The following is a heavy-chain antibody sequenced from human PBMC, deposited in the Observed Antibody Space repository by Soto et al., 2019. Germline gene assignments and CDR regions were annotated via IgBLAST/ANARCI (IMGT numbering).Heavy chain of an antibody. CDR3: ARLMMDRSWYFDWSDP. J-gene: IGHJ5*02. D-gene: IGHD6-13*01. Sequence: ETLSLTCTVSGASISTASYYWGWIRQAPGKGLEWIASVNYAGTTYYSPSLKSRIAISIDTPKNQFSLKVNSVTAADTGLYFCARLMMDRSWYFDWSDPWGQGTLVTVS. V-gene: IGHV4-39*01. CDR1: GASISTASYY. CDR2: VNYAGTT.